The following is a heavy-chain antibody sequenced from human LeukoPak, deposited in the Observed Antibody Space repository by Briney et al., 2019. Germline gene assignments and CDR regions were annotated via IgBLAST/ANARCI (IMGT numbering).Heavy chain of an antibody. V-gene: IGHV3-23*01. Sequence: PGGSLRLPCAASGFTFSSYAMSWVRQAPGKGLEWVSAISGSGGSTYYADSVKGRFTISRDNSKNTLYLQMNSLRAEDTAVYYCAIDSPRTVAGTFDYWGQGTLVTVSS. D-gene: IGHD6-19*01. CDR1: GFTFSSYA. J-gene: IGHJ4*02. CDR3: AIDSPRTVAGTFDY. CDR2: ISGSGGST.